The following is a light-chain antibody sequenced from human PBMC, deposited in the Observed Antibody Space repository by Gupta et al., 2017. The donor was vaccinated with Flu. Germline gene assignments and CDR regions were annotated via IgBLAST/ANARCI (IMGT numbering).Light chain of an antibody. CDR1: SSDVGMYNF. CDR2: NVR. J-gene: IGLJ2*01. CDR3: GSYTSSRNVV. Sequence: TVISCTGTSSDVGMYNFVSWHQQRPGKPPNLIIYNVRGWTTGVSVRFSGSKSGTTASLTISDHEDEDEADYYCGSYTSSRNVVFGGGTKLTVL. V-gene: IGLV2-14*03.